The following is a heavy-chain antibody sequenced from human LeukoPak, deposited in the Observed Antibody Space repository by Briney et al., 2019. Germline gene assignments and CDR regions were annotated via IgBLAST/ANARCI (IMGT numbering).Heavy chain of an antibody. CDR2: ISSSSSYI. CDR3: ARDRVLLWFGELSNDYFDY. V-gene: IGHV3-21*01. Sequence: KAGGSLRLSCAASGLTFSSYSMNWVRQAPGKGLEWVSSISSSSSYIYYADSVKGRFTISRDNAKNSLYLQMNSLRAEDTAVYYCARDRVLLWFGELSNDYFDYWGQGTLVTVSS. D-gene: IGHD3-10*01. CDR1: GLTFSSYS. J-gene: IGHJ4*02.